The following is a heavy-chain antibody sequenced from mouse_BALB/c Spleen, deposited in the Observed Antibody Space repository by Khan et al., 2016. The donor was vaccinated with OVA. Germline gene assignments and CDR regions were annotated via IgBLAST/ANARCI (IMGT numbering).Heavy chain of an antibody. Sequence: EVQLQESGGGLVQPGGSRKLSCAASGFTFSRVGMHWVRQAPEKGLEWVAYISSGSSTIYYADTVKGRFTISRDNPKNTLFLQMTSLRSEDTAMYDSARDSNFDYWGQGTTLTVSS. V-gene: IGHV5-17*02. CDR3: ARDSNFDY. J-gene: IGHJ2*01. CDR1: GFTFSRVG. CDR2: ISSGSSTI.